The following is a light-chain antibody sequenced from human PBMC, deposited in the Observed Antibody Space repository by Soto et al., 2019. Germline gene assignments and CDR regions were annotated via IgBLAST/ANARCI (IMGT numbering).Light chain of an antibody. CDR1: NSNVGGNY. Sequence: QSALTQPPSVSAAPGQNVTISCSGSNSNVGGNYVSWYQQLPGAAPKLLIYDTNKRPSGIPDRFSASKSGTSATLGITGLQTGDEADYYCGSWDGKLNALFGTGTKLTVL. CDR3: GSWDGKLNAL. V-gene: IGLV1-51*01. CDR2: DTN. J-gene: IGLJ1*01.